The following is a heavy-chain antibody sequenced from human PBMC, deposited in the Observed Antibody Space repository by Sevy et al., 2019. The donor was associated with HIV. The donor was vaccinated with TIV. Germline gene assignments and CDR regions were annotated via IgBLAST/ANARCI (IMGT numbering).Heavy chain of an antibody. Sequence: GGSLRLSCAASGFTFSSYAMHWVRQAPGKGLEWVAVISYDGSNKYYADSVKGRFTISRDNSKNTLYLQMNSLRAEDTAVYYCARGIPYCGGDCYPDYWCQGTLVTVSS. CDR1: GFTFSSYA. D-gene: IGHD2-21*02. CDR2: ISYDGSNK. V-gene: IGHV3-30-3*01. CDR3: ARGIPYCGGDCYPDY. J-gene: IGHJ4*02.